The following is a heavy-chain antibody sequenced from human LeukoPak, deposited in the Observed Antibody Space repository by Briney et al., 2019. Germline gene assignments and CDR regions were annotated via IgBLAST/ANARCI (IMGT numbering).Heavy chain of an antibody. CDR1: GYSISSGYY. V-gene: IGHV4-38-2*02. CDR2: IYHSGST. Sequence: SETLSLTRTVSGYSISSGYYWGWIRQPPGKGLEWIGSIYHSGSTYYNPSLKSRVTISVDTSKNQFSLKLSSVTAADTAVYYCARAKTQWLVGGEALDAFDIWGQGTMVTVSS. J-gene: IGHJ3*02. CDR3: ARAKTQWLVGGEALDAFDI. D-gene: IGHD6-19*01.